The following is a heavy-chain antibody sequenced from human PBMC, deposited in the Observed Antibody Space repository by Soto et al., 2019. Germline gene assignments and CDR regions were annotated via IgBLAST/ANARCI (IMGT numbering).Heavy chain of an antibody. CDR2: ISINGGTT. J-gene: IGHJ4*02. V-gene: IGHV3-64*01. D-gene: IGHD1-7*01. CDR1: GFTFSSYD. Sequence: EVQLAESGGGMVQPGGSLRLSCVASGFTFSSYDMHWVRQAPGKGLEYVSSISINGGTTYYGNSVKGSFTISRDNSKNTLYLQMGSLRAEDMAVYYCVRRVSGNYDYWGQGTLVTVSS. CDR3: VRRVSGNYDY.